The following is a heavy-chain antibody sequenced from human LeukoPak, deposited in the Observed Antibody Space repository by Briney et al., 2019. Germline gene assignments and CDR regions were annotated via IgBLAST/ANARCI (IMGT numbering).Heavy chain of an antibody. CDR2: MNPSGST. CDR3: ARGRQDVTMIVVIMTAVSYYLDV. CDR1: GGSFSGYY. Sequence: SETLSLTCAVYGGSFSGYYWTWIRHTPEKGLEWIGEMNPSGSTNYNPSLKSRVTISVDTSKNQVSLTLSSVTAADTAVYYCARGRQDVTMIVVIMTAVSYYLDVWGKGTTVTVS. D-gene: IGHD3-22*01. V-gene: IGHV4-34*01. J-gene: IGHJ6*03.